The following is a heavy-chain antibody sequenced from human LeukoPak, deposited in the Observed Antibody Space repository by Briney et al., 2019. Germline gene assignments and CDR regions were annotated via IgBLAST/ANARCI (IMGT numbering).Heavy chain of an antibody. J-gene: IGHJ5*02. V-gene: IGHV3-48*04. Sequence: TGGSLRLSCAASGFTFSSYSMNWVRQAPGKGLEWVSYISSSGSTIYYADSVKGRFTISRDNAKNSLYLQMNSLRAEDTAMYYCARARVYDSSGYFNPKFDPWGQGTLVTVSS. D-gene: IGHD3-22*01. CDR2: ISSSGSTI. CDR3: ARARVYDSSGYFNPKFDP. CDR1: GFTFSSYS.